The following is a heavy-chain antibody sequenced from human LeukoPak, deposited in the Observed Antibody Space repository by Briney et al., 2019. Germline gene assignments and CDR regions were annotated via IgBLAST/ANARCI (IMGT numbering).Heavy chain of an antibody. V-gene: IGHV1-2*02. CDR1: GYTFIGYL. D-gene: IGHD2-15*01. J-gene: IGHJ5*02. CDR2: IDPNTGGT. CDR3: ARDATGRSQLNWIDP. Sequence: ASVKVSCKASGYTFIGYLLHWVRLAPGQGPELVGWIDPNTGGTKYSERFQGRLALVADTSINTAFLELSGLRSDDTAIYYCARDATGRSQLNWIDPWGQGTLVTVSS.